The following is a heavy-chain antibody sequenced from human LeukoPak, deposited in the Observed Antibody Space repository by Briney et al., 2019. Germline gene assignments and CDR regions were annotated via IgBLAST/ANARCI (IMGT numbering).Heavy chain of an antibody. J-gene: IGHJ1*01. Sequence: PGGSLRLSCAASGFTFSSYAMSWVRQAPGKGLEWVSGISWNSGSIGYGDSVKGRFTISRDDAKNSLYLQMNSLRAEDTALYYCAKAGGSGTSQGYFQHWGQGTLVTVSS. CDR2: ISWNSGSI. V-gene: IGHV3-9*01. D-gene: IGHD3-10*01. CDR3: AKAGGSGTSQGYFQH. CDR1: GFTFSSYA.